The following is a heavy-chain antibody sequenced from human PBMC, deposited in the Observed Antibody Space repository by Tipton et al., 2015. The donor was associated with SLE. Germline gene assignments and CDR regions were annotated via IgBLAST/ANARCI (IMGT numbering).Heavy chain of an antibody. CDR3: ARGFRSITCLDY. CDR2: IYTSGST. Sequence: TLSLTCTVSGGSISSYSWSWIRQPPGKGLEWIGRIYTSGSTNYNPSLKSRVTISVDTSKNQFSLKLTSVTAADTAVYYCARGFRSITCLDYWGQGTLVTVSS. J-gene: IGHJ4*02. CDR1: GGSISSYS. D-gene: IGHD2-2*01. V-gene: IGHV4-4*08.